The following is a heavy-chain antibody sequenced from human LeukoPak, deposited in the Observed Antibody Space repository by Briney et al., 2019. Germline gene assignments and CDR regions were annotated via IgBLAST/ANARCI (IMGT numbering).Heavy chain of an antibody. D-gene: IGHD1-26*01. CDR2: VSGSGDLT. Sequence: PGGTLRLSCAASGFTFSSYGMSWVRQAPGKGLEWVSGVSGSGDLTYYADSVKGRFTISRDNSKNTLYLQMNSLRAEDTAVYYCAKAISVGPTTDAADWGQGTLVTVSS. J-gene: IGHJ4*02. V-gene: IGHV3-23*01. CDR3: AKAISVGPTTDAAD. CDR1: GFTFSSYG.